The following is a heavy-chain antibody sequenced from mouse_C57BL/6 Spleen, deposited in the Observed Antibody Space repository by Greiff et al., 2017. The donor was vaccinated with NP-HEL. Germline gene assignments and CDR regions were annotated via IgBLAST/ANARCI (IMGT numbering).Heavy chain of an antibody. V-gene: IGHV5-17*01. CDR1: GFTFSDYG. D-gene: IGHD2-12*01. J-gene: IGHJ4*01. CDR3: ARKELLDAMDY. CDR2: ISSGSSTI. Sequence: EVNVVESGGGLVKPGGSLKLSCAASGFTFSDYGMHWVRQAPEKGLEWVAYISSGSSTIYYADTVKGRFTISRDNAKNTLFLQMTSLRSEDTAMYYCARKELLDAMDYWGQGTSVTVSS.